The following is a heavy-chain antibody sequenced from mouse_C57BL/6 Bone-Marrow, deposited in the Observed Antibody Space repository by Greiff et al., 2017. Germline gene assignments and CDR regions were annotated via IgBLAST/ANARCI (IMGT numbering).Heavy chain of an antibody. D-gene: IGHD2-4*01. V-gene: IGHV1-50*01. Sequence: QVQLQQPGAELVKPGASVKLSCKASGYTFTSYWMQWVKQRPGQGLEWIGEIDPSDSYTNYNQKFKGKATLTVDTSSSTASMQLSSLTSEDSAVYYCARWGDYDYWGQGTTLTVSS. CDR1: GYTFTSYW. J-gene: IGHJ2*01. CDR2: IDPSDSYT. CDR3: ARWGDYDY.